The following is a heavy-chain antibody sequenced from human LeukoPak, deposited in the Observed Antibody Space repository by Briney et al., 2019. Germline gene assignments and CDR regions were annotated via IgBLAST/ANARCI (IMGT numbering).Heavy chain of an antibody. D-gene: IGHD4-17*01. J-gene: IGHJ5*02. CDR1: GGSISSGSYY. Sequence: SQTLSLTCTVSGGSISSGSYYWSWIRQPAGKGLEWIGRIYTSGNTNYNPSLKSRVTISVDTSKNQFSLKLSSVTAADTAVYYCARDRYGTTVTGYNWFDPWGQGTLVTVSS. CDR3: ARDRYGTTVTGYNWFDP. V-gene: IGHV4-61*02. CDR2: IYTSGNT.